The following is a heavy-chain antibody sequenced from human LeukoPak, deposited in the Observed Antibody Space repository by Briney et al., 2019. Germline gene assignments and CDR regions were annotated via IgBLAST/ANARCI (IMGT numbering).Heavy chain of an antibody. D-gene: IGHD3/OR15-3a*01. Sequence: GGSLRLSCAASGFTFDDYAMHWVRQAPGKGLGWVSGISWNSGSIGYADSVKGRFTISRDNAKNSLYLQMNSLRAEDTALYYCAKDMGGLVTTFDYWGQGTLVTVSS. V-gene: IGHV3-9*01. CDR2: ISWNSGSI. CDR3: AKDMGGLVTTFDY. J-gene: IGHJ4*02. CDR1: GFTFDDYA.